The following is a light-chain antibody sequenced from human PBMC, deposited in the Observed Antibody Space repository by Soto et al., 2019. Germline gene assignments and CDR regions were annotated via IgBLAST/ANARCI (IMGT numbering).Light chain of an antibody. CDR2: GAS. CDR3: QQYNSYSWT. CDR1: QSVSSNY. J-gene: IGKJ1*01. Sequence: EIVLAQSPGTLSLSPGETATLSCRSSQSVSSNYLVWYQQKPGQAPRLLIYGASSRATGIPDRFSGSGSGTDFTLTISSLQPDDFATYYCQQYNSYSWTFVQGTKVDI. V-gene: IGKV3-20*01.